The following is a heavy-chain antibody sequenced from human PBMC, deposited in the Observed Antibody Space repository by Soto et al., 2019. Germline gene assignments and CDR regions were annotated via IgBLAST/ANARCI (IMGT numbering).Heavy chain of an antibody. CDR2: MNPNNGNT. CDR3: AREGLDYYDSSGYYYNPMGY. V-gene: IGHV1-8*01. D-gene: IGHD3-22*01. CDR1: GYTFSSYD. Sequence: ASVKVSCKTSGYTFSSYDINWVRQATGQGLEWMGWMNPNNGNTGYAQKFQDRVTMSRNTSITIAYMELSSLRSDDTAVYYCAREGLDYYDSSGYYYNPMGYWGQGTLVTVSS. J-gene: IGHJ4*02.